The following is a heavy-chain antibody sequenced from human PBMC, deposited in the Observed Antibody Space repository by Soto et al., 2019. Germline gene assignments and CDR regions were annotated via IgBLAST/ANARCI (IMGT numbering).Heavy chain of an antibody. CDR3: AKNIGAHGSGGGDV. J-gene: IGHJ6*02. Sequence: ESGGAVVQPGGSLRLSCEASGFTFGSYTMHWVRQAPGKGLEWVSLISWNGGSSFYADSVKGRFTISRDNSRDSLYLQMNSLRPEDSALYYCAKNIGAHGSGGGDVWGHGTTVTVSS. V-gene: IGHV3-43*01. D-gene: IGHD3-10*01. CDR1: GFTFGSYT. CDR2: ISWNGGSS.